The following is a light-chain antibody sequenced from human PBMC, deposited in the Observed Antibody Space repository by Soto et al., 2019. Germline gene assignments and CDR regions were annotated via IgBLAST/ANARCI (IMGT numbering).Light chain of an antibody. CDR1: SSDIGGYNY. J-gene: IGLJ1*01. Sequence: QSALTQPPSASGSPGQSVTISCTGTSSDIGGYNYVSWYQQHPGKAPKLVIYEVSKRPSGVPDRFSGSKSGNTASLTVSGLQDEDEADYYCSSYTSISTYVFGTGTKLTVL. CDR2: EVS. CDR3: SSYTSISTYV. V-gene: IGLV2-8*01.